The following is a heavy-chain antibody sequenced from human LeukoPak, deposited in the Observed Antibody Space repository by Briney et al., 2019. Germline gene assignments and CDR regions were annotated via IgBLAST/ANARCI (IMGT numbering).Heavy chain of an antibody. D-gene: IGHD1-26*01. CDR2: INHSGST. CDR3: ARCYSGSYYYYYYMDV. Sequence: PSETLSLTCAVYGGSFSGYYWSWIRQPPGKGLEWIGEINHSGSTNYNPSLMSRVTISVDTSKNQFSLKLSSVTAADTAVYYCARCYSGSYYYYYYMDVWGKGTTVTVSS. V-gene: IGHV4-34*01. J-gene: IGHJ6*03. CDR1: GGSFSGYY.